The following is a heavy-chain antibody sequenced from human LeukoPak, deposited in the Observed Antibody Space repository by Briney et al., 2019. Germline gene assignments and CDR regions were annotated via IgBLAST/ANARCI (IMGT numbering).Heavy chain of an antibody. V-gene: IGHV3-7*03. J-gene: IGHJ4*02. D-gene: IGHD6-13*01. CDR2: INEGGNEK. CDR1: GLTFRNYW. Sequence: GGSLRLSCAASGLTFRNYWMSWVRQVPGKGLEWVVNINEGGNEKNYVDSVKGRFTASRDNAQNSLYLQMNSLRVEDTAVYYCARHPNSNWDYWGQGTLVTVSS. CDR3: ARHPNSNWDY.